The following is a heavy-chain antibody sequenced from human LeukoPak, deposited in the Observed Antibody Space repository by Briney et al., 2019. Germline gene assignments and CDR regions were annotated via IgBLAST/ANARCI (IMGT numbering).Heavy chain of an antibody. CDR2: IRYDGSNK. V-gene: IGHV3-30*02. J-gene: IGHJ1*01. D-gene: IGHD6-19*01. CDR3: TRNSGWYGLS. Sequence: GGSLRLSCAASGFTFSSYGMHWVRQAPGKGLEWVAFIRYDGSNKYYADSVKGRFTISRDNSKNTLYLQMNSLRGEDRAVYYCTRNSGWYGLSWGQGTLVTVSS. CDR1: GFTFSSYG.